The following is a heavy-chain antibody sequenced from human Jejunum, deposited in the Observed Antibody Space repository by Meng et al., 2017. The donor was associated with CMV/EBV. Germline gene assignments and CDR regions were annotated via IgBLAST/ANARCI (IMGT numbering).Heavy chain of an antibody. CDR1: FSTYA. V-gene: IGHV3-23*01. Sequence: FSTYAMTWVRQAPGKGLEWVSTIGGSYGSIYYADSVKGRFTISRDNSKNTLFLQMTSLRAEDTAVYFCAKLYGDLDNYYYYGMDVWGQGTTVTVSS. J-gene: IGHJ6*02. CDR3: AKLYGDLDNYYYYGMDV. CDR2: IGGSYGSI. D-gene: IGHD4-17*01.